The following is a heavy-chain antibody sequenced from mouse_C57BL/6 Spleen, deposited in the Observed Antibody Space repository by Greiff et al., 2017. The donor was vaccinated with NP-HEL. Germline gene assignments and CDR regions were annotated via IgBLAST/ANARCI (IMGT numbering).Heavy chain of an antibody. CDR1: GFTFSDYY. V-gene: IGHV5-12*01. CDR2: ISNGGGST. CDR3: ARHDYDRAFAY. J-gene: IGHJ3*01. Sequence: EVKLMESGGGLVQPGGSLKLSCAASGFTFSDYYMYWVRQTPEKRLEWVAYISNGGGSTYYPDTVKGRFTISRDNAKNTLYLQMSRLKSEDTAMYYCARHDYDRAFAYWGQGTLVTVSA. D-gene: IGHD2-4*01.